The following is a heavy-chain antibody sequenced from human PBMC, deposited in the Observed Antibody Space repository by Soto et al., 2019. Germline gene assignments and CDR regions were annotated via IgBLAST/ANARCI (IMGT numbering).Heavy chain of an antibody. V-gene: IGHV3-33*01. Sequence: PGGSLRLSCAASGFTFSSYGMHWVRQAPGKGLEWVAVIWYDGSNKYYADSVKGRFTISRDNSKNTLYLQMNSLRAEDTAVYYCARDLLRGARARQGGMDVWGQGTTVTVSS. J-gene: IGHJ6*02. CDR3: ARDLLRGARARQGGMDV. CDR1: GFTFSSYG. D-gene: IGHD3-10*01. CDR2: IWYDGSNK.